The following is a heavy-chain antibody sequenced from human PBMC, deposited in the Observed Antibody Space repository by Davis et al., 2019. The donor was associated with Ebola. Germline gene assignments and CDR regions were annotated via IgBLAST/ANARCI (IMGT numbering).Heavy chain of an antibody. J-gene: IGHJ6*02. Sequence: GGSLRLSCAASGFSFSTSAMHWVRQASGKGLEWVGRIRTKANSYATTYAASVKGRFTISRDHAQNSLYLHMNSLRVEAKAVYYCASVGPLGIESSTWGGGFYNGMDVWGQGTTVTVSS. V-gene: IGHV3-73*01. CDR1: GFSFSTSA. D-gene: IGHD6-13*01. CDR3: ASVGPLGIESSTWGGGFYNGMDV. CDR2: IRTKANSYAT.